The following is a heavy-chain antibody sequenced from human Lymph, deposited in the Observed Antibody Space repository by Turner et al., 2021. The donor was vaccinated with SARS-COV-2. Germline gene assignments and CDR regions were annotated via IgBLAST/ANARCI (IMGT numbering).Heavy chain of an antibody. CDR1: GFTFSSYA. Sequence: EVQLLESGGGLVQPGGSLRLSCAASGFTFSSYAMSWVRQAPGKGLGWVSTINGSGGSTYYADSVTGRFTISRDNSKNTLYLQMNSLRAEDTAIYYCAKDPNWYVLSAVDYWGQGTLVTVSS. CDR3: AKDPNWYVLSAVDY. D-gene: IGHD1-1*01. CDR2: INGSGGST. J-gene: IGHJ4*02. V-gene: IGHV3-23*01.